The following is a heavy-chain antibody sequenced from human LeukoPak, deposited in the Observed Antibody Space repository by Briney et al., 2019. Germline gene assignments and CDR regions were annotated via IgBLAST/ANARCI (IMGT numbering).Heavy chain of an antibody. D-gene: IGHD3-10*01. Sequence: GGSLRLSCAASGFTFSSYAMSWVRQSPGKGLEWVSAISGSGNSTYYADSVKGRFTISRDNSKNTLYLQMNSLRAEDTAVYYCAKLSPPPSILIWFGEFGYWGQGTLVSVSS. J-gene: IGHJ4*02. CDR2: ISGSGNST. CDR1: GFTFSSYA. V-gene: IGHV3-23*01. CDR3: AKLSPPPSILIWFGEFGY.